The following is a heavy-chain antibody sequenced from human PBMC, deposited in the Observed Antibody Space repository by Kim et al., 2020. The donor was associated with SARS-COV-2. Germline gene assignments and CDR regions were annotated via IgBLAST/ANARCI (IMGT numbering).Heavy chain of an antibody. CDR1: GFTFSSYA. Sequence: GGSLRLSCAASGFTFSSYAMTWVRQAPGKWLEWVSTISDSGASTYYADSVKVRFTISRDNSKTTLYLQMNSLRAEDQAVYYCAKRIPVASTQYFDCWG. V-gene: IGHV3-23*01. CDR3: AKRIPVASTQYFDC. J-gene: IGHJ4*01. CDR2: ISDSGAST. D-gene: IGHD6-19*01.